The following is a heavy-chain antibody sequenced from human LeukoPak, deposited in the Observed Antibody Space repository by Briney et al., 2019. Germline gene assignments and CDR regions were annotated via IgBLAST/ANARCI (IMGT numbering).Heavy chain of an antibody. D-gene: IGHD3-16*01. CDR3: AKWWDYDYVWGSTYDAFDI. J-gene: IGHJ3*02. Sequence: GGSLRLSCAASGLTFSSYGMSWVRQAPGKGLEWVSGISGSGGSTNYADSVKGRFTISRDNSKNTLYLQMNSLRAEDTAVYCCAKWWDYDYVWGSTYDAFDIWGQGTMVTVSS. V-gene: IGHV3-23*01. CDR1: GLTFSSYG. CDR2: ISGSGGST.